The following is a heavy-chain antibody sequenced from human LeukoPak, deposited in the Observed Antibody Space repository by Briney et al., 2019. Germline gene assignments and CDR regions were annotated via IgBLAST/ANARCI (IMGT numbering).Heavy chain of an antibody. CDR1: GLTFSDYY. D-gene: IGHD6-13*01. CDR3: AKGGWAAATGFDP. V-gene: IGHV3-11*01. J-gene: IGHJ5*02. Sequence: GGSLRLSCAGSGLTFSDYYMSWIRQAPGKGLEWVSHIGRSGSSIYYADSVKGRFTISRDNAKNSLYLQMDSLRAEDTAVYYCAKGGWAAATGFDPWGQGTLVTVSS. CDR2: IGRSGSSI.